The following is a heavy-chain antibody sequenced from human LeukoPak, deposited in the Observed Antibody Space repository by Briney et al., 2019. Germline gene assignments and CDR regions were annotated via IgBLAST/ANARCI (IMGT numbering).Heavy chain of an antibody. J-gene: IGHJ3*01. Sequence: ASVKVSCKASGYTFTSYYIHWVRQAPGQVLEWMGLINPDGGNTNYAQNFQGRVTLTRDTSTSTVYMELSGLRSEDTAIYYCARIRDGYNDAYDLWGQGTVVTVPS. CDR3: ARIRDGYNDAYDL. CDR2: INPDGGNT. CDR1: GYTFTSYY. D-gene: IGHD5-24*01. V-gene: IGHV1-46*01.